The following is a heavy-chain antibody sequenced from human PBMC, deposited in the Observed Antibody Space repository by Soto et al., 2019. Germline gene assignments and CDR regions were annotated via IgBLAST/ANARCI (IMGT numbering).Heavy chain of an antibody. Sequence: SETLSLTCTVSGGSISSYYWSWIRQPPGKGLEWIGYIYYSGSTNYNPSLKSRVTISVDTSKNQFSLKLSSVTAADTAVYYCARAPDIVAFWYFDYWGQGTLVTVSS. CDR1: GGSISSYY. CDR3: ARAPDIVAFWYFDY. J-gene: IGHJ4*02. V-gene: IGHV4-59*01. D-gene: IGHD5-12*01. CDR2: IYYSGST.